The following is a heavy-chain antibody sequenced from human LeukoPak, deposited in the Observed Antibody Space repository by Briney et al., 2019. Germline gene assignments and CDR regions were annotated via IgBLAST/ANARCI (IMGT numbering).Heavy chain of an antibody. CDR2: ISGSGGST. J-gene: IGHJ4*02. D-gene: IGHD3-22*01. CDR1: GFTFSDYG. CDR3: AKNPGRSGYYSSIDY. V-gene: IGHV3-23*01. Sequence: GGSLRLSCAAAGFTFSDYGMNWVRQAPGKGLEWVSAISGSGGSTYYADSVKGRSTISRDNSKNTLYLQMNSLRAEDTAVYYCAKNPGRSGYYSSIDYWGQGTLVTVSS.